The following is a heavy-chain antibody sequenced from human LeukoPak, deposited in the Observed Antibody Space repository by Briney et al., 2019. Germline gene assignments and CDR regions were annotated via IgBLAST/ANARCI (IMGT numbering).Heavy chain of an antibody. D-gene: IGHD4-11*01. CDR3: ARAQRMTTVTYGYYGMDV. CDR2: IYYSGST. Sequence: SETLSLTCTVSGGSISSYYWSWIRQPPGKGLEWIGYIYYSGSTNYTPSLKSRVTISVDTSKNQFSLKLSSVTAADTAVYYCARAQRMTTVTYGYYGMDVWGQGPTVTVSS. CDR1: GGSISSYY. J-gene: IGHJ6*02. V-gene: IGHV4-59*12.